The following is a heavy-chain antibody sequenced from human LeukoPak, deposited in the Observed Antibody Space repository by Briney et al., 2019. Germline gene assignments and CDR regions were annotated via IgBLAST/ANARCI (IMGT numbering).Heavy chain of an antibody. Sequence: GESLKISCKGSGYSFTSYWIGWVRQMPGKGLGWMGIIYPGDSDTRYSPSFQGQVAISADKSISTAYLQWSSLKASDTAMYYCARQPGIPAAGTIAVAGTAPENFDDYWGQGTLVTVSS. CDR2: IYPGDSDT. CDR3: ARQPGIPAAGTIAVAGTAPENFDDY. J-gene: IGHJ4*02. D-gene: IGHD6-19*01. CDR1: GYSFTSYW. V-gene: IGHV5-51*01.